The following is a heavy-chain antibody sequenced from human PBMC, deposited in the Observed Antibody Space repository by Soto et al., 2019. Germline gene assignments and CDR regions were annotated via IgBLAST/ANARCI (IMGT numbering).Heavy chain of an antibody. CDR2: IYYSGST. CDR1: GGSISSSSYY. CDR3: ARLVELGYCSSTSCETTPSGMDV. V-gene: IGHV4-39*01. Sequence: SETLSLTCTVSGGSISSSSYYWGWIRQPPGKGLEWIGSIYYSGSTYYNPSLKSRVTISVDTSKNQFSLKLSSVTAADTVVYYCARLVELGYCSSTSCETTPSGMDVWGQGTTVTVSS. J-gene: IGHJ6*02. D-gene: IGHD2-2*01.